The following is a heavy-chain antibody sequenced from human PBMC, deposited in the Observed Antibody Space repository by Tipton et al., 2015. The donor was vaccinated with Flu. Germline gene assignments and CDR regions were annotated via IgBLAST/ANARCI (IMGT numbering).Heavy chain of an antibody. Sequence: SLRLSCAASGFTFSSYWMSWVRQAPGKGLEWVANIKQDGSEKYYVDSVKGRFTISRDNAKNSLYLQMNSLRAEDTAVYYCASLGYSSSQFDYWGQGTLVPVSS. CDR1: GFTFSSYW. J-gene: IGHJ4*02. CDR3: ASLGYSSSQFDY. V-gene: IGHV3-7*01. D-gene: IGHD6-13*01. CDR2: IKQDGSEK.